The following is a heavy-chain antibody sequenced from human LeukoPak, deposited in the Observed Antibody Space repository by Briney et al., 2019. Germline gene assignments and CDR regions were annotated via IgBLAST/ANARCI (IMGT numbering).Heavy chain of an antibody. Sequence: ASVKVSCKASGYTFTGYYMHWVRQAPGQGLEWMGWINPNSGGTNYAQKFQGRVTMTRDTSISTAYMELSRLRSDDTAVYYCARESMVTGAFDIWGQGTMVTVSS. CDR3: ARESMVTGAFDI. CDR1: GYTFTGYY. D-gene: IGHD5-18*01. V-gene: IGHV1-2*02. J-gene: IGHJ3*02. CDR2: INPNSGGT.